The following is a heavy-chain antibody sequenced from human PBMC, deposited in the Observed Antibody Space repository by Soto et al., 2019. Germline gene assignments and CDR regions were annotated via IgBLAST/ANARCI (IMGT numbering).Heavy chain of an antibody. D-gene: IGHD2-21*02. Sequence: PGESLKISCKGSGYSFTNYWITWVRQMPGKGLEWLGRVDPTDSYSNYSPSFQGHVTISADKSISTAYLQWSSLKASDTAMYYCARHSYYHPANDFTYYTYDRGVCHRRTTVT. J-gene: IGHJ6*02. CDR1: GYSFTNYW. CDR2: VDPTDSYS. V-gene: IGHV5-10-1*01. CDR3: ARHSYYHPANDFTYYTYDRGV.